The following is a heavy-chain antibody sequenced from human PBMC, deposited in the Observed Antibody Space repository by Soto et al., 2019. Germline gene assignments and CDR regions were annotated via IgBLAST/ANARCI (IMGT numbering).Heavy chain of an antibody. Sequence: QLQLQESGPGLVKPSETLSLTCTVSGGSSSSSSYYWGWIRQPPGKGLEWIGSIYYSGSTYYNPSLKSRVTISVDTSKNQFSLKLSSVTAADTAVSYCARHYSSSSVAFDIWGQGTMVTVSS. V-gene: IGHV4-39*01. D-gene: IGHD6-6*01. J-gene: IGHJ3*02. CDR2: IYYSGST. CDR1: GGSSSSSSYY. CDR3: ARHYSSSSVAFDI.